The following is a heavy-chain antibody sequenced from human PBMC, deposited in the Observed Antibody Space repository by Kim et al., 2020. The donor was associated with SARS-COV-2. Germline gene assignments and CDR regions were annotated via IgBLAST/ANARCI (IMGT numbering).Heavy chain of an antibody. J-gene: IGHJ5*01. CDR1: GTSVSSGTYY. D-gene: IGHD3-22*01. V-gene: IGHV4-61*01. Sequence: SETLSLTCTVSGTSVSSGTYYWSWVRQSPGKGLEWIGYVSKTGFTNSSPSLKSRVTVSVDTSKNQFSLRLTSVTPADTAVYFCARDLVLNYFDRGDSKEYNKFDSWGQGTLVTVSS. CDR2: VSKTGFT. CDR3: ARDLVLNYFDRGDSKEYNKFDS.